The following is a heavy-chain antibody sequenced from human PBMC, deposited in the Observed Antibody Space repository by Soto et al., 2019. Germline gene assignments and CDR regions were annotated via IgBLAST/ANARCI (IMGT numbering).Heavy chain of an antibody. D-gene: IGHD3-16*01. V-gene: IGHV3-74*01. CDR3: ARGDRGGFDL. CDR1: GFTFDYYW. CDR2: VHSDGTTT. J-gene: IGHJ3*01. Sequence: EVLLVESGGGLGQAGKSLRLSCAASGFTFDYYWMHWVRQAPGKGLVWVSRVHSDGTTTTYADSVKGRFTISRDNARNTVSLQMRSLRAEDTAIYYCARGDRGGFDLWGHGTVVTVSS.